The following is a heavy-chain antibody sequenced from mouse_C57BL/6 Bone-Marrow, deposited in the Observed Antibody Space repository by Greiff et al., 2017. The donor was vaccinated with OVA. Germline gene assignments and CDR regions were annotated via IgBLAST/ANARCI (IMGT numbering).Heavy chain of an antibody. CDR1: GFTFSSYG. Sequence: EVKLVESGGDLVKPGGSLTLSCAASGFTFSSYGMSWVRQTPDKRLEWVATMSSGGSYTYYPDSVKGRFTISRDNAKNTLYLQMSSLKSEDTAMYYCARNWDVEAYWGQGTLVTVSA. D-gene: IGHD4-1*01. J-gene: IGHJ3*01. CDR2: MSSGGSYT. CDR3: ARNWDVEAY. V-gene: IGHV5-6*01.